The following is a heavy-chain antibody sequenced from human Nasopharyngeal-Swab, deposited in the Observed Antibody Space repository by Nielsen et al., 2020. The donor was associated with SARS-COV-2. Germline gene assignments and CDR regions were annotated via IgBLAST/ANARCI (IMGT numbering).Heavy chain of an antibody. V-gene: IGHV1-18*01. D-gene: IGHD6-25*01. Sequence: ASVKVSCKASGYTFTSYGISWVGQAPGQGLEWMGWISAYNGRTYYAQKFQGRVTMTTDTSTSTAYMDLRSLRSDDTAVYYCARDPRGPDYWGQGTLVTVSS. CDR1: GYTFTSYG. CDR3: ARDPRGPDY. CDR2: ISAYNGRT. J-gene: IGHJ4*02.